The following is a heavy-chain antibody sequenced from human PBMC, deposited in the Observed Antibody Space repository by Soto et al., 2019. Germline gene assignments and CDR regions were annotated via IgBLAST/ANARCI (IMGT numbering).Heavy chain of an antibody. CDR3: ARGEAYSNYQAR. Sequence: QVQLQQWGAGLLKPSETLSLACAVSGGSLSNYYWSWIRQPPGKGLEWVGEIHHTGRTNYNPSLESRVTMSLDPSSTSKYQLALRPPSVTAAGTAVYYCARGEAYSNYQARWGQGTLVTVSS. CDR2: IHHTGRT. CDR1: GGSLSNYY. J-gene: IGHJ4*02. V-gene: IGHV4-34*01. D-gene: IGHD4-4*01.